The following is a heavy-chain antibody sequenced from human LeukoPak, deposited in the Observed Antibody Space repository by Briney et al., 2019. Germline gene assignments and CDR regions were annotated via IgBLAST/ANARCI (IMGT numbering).Heavy chain of an antibody. V-gene: IGHV3-53*01. D-gene: IGHD5-12*01. CDR1: GFTVSGNY. J-gene: IGHJ4*02. CDR3: ASTIVATEPCYDY. Sequence: GGSLRLSCAASGFTVSGNYMSWVRQAPGKGLEWVSVIYSGGSTYYADSVKGRFTISRDNSKNTLYLQMNSLRAEDTAVYYCASTIVATEPCYDYWGQGTLVTVSS. CDR2: IYSGGST.